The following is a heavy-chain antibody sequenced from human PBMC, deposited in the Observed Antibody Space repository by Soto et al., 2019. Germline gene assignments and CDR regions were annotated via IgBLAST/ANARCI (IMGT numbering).Heavy chain of an antibody. CDR3: ARTGPLQWHYMDV. CDR2: TYYRSRWYK. V-gene: IGHV6-1*01. J-gene: IGHJ6*03. CDR1: GDSVSSNSAA. D-gene: IGHD6-19*01. Sequence: QVQLQQSGPGLVRPSQTLSLTCVISGDSVSSNSAAWNWIRQSPSRGLEWLGRTYYRSRWYKNYEVSWRRQKTVNAHTSKNQVARRLNYVTPEDTAVYYCARTGPLQWHYMDVWNKGTTVAVSS.